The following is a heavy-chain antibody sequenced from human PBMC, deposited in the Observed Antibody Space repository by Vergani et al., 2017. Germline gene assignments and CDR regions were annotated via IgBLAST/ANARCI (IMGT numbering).Heavy chain of an antibody. D-gene: IGHD3-3*01. CDR1: GFTFSTYA. J-gene: IGHJ4*02. CDR2: ISGSGGST. CDR3: AKIRGFWGSDSFLSYYFDS. V-gene: IGHV3-23*01. Sequence: EVQLLESGGGLVQPGGSLRLSCAASGFTFSTYAMSWVRQAPGKGLEWVSAISGSGGSTHYADSVKGRFTISRDNAKNTQYLQMNSLRAEDTAVYYCAKIRGFWGSDSFLSYYFDSWGQGTLVTVSS.